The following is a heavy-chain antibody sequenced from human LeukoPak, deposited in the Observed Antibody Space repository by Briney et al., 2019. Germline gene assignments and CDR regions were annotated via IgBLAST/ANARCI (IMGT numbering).Heavy chain of an antibody. V-gene: IGHV4-59*01. CDR1: GFTFSSYW. D-gene: IGHD1-26*01. CDR2: FHDSGGT. Sequence: GSLRLSCAASGFTFSSYWMSWVRQAPGKGLEWIGHFHDSGGTKYNPSLESRVAISVDTSKNQFSLMVNSVTAADTAVYYCARGDPSGRPGIGFDYWGQGTLVTVSS. CDR3: ARGDPSGRPGIGFDY. J-gene: IGHJ4*02.